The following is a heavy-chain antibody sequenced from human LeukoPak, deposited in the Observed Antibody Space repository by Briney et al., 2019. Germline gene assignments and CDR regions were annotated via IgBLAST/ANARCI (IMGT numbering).Heavy chain of an antibody. CDR2: ISSSSSYI. Sequence: GGSLRLSCGASGFTFSSYSMNWVRQAPGKGLEWVSSISSSSSYIYYADSVKGRFTISRDNAKNSLYLQMNSLRAEDTAVYYCAVVVAAIIDYWGQGTLVTVSS. CDR1: GFTFSSYS. D-gene: IGHD2-15*01. J-gene: IGHJ4*02. CDR3: AVVVAAIIDY. V-gene: IGHV3-21*01.